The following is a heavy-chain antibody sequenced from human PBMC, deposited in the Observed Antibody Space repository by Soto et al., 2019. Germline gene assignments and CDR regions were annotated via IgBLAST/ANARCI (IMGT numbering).Heavy chain of an antibody. CDR1: GGSFSGYY. CDR3: ARIVVVVAATTFGPWGGDYLFDS. CDR2: INHSGST. V-gene: IGHV4-34*01. D-gene: IGHD2-15*01. Sequence: SETLSLTCAVYGGSFSGYYWSWIRQPPGKGLEWIGEINHSGSTNYNPSLKSRVTISVDTSKNQFSLKLSSVTAADTAVYYCARIVVVVAATTFGPWGGDYLFDSWGQGILVTVSS. J-gene: IGHJ4*02.